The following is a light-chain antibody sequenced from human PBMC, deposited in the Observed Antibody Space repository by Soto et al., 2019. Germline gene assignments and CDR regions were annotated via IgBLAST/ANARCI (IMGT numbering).Light chain of an antibody. CDR2: DNN. CDR3: GTWDTSLSGYV. J-gene: IGLJ1*01. Sequence: QSVLTQPPSVSGAPGQRVTISCTGNSSNIGAGYDVHWYQQLPGTAPKVLIYDNNKRPPGIPDRFSGSKSGTSATLGITGLQTGDEADYYCGTWDTSLSGYVFGTGTKVTVL. CDR1: SSNIGAGYD. V-gene: IGLV1-51*01.